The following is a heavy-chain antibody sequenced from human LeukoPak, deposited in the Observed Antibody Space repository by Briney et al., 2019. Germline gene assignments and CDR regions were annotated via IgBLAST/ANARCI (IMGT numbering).Heavy chain of an antibody. J-gene: IGHJ5*02. V-gene: IGHV4-31*03. CDR1: GDSVNRGHYY. Sequence: SETLSLTCTVSGDSVNRGHYYWSWLRQHPGKGLEWIGYIYYSGSTHYNPSLKSRVTISRDTSKNQFSLKLNSVTAADTAFYYCARGTTQTWFDPWGQGTLVTVSS. CDR3: ARGTTQTWFDP. CDR2: IYYSGST. D-gene: IGHD4-11*01.